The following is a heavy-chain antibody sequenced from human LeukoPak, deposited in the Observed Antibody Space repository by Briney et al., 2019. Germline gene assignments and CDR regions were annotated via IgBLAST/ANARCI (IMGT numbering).Heavy chain of an antibody. V-gene: IGHV4-34*01. D-gene: IGHD3-16*01. Sequence: PSETLSLICAVYVGSFSGYYWSWIRQPPGKGLEWIGEINHSGNTNYNPSLKSRVTISVDTSKNQFSLKLSSVTAADTAVYYCAREPGGQYNFDHWGQGTLVTVSS. J-gene: IGHJ4*02. CDR3: AREPGGQYNFDH. CDR2: INHSGNT. CDR1: VGSFSGYY.